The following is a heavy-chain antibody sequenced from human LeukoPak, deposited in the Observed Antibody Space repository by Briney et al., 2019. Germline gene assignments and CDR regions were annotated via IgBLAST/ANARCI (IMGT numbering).Heavy chain of an antibody. D-gene: IGHD4-17*01. V-gene: IGHV4-30-4*08. CDR1: GVSMSSVAFY. Sequence: SETLSLTYTVSGVSMSSVAFYWSWTRQHPGKGLEWIGNLYYSGSTHHHPSPKSRVTISVDRSKNQFSLKLTSVAAADTAVYYCARAFPFDDYGDPDAFDIWGQGTMVTVSS. CDR2: LYYSGST. CDR3: ARAFPFDDYGDPDAFDI. J-gene: IGHJ3*02.